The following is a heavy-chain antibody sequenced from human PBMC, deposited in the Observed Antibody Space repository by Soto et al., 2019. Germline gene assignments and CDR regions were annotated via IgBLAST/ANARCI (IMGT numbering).Heavy chain of an antibody. V-gene: IGHV3-21*01. CDR3: ARALSGSYTFDY. D-gene: IGHD1-26*01. Sequence: PGGSLRLSCAASGFTFSSYNMNWVRQAPGKGLEWVSSISSSVSYIFYADSVKGRFTISRDNAKNSLFLQMNSLRAEDTAVYYCARALSGSYTFDYWGQGTLVTVSS. CDR1: GFTFSSYN. CDR2: ISSSVSYI. J-gene: IGHJ4*01.